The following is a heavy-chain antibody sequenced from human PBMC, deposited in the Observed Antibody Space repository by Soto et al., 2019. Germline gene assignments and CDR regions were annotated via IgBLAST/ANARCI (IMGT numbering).Heavy chain of an antibody. J-gene: IGHJ4*02. CDR2: IYWYSNRV. Sequence: GGSLRLSCVASGFTSDDYAMHWVRQVPGKGLEWVSGIYWYSNRVDYADSVKSRFTTSRDNAKNSLYLQMDYLRTEDTAFYYCVKDLQPGGADYWGQGTLVTVSS. CDR1: GFTSDDYA. CDR3: VKDLQPGGADY. V-gene: IGHV3-9*02. D-gene: IGHD1-1*01.